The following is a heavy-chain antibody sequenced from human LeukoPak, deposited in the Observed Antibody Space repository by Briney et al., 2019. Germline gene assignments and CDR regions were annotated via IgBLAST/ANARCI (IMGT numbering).Heavy chain of an antibody. D-gene: IGHD3-22*01. J-gene: IGHJ2*01. CDR3: RRGDCYDGSGEWYFDL. Sequence: PGGSLTLSCAAPGFSFSSYGMHSVRQAPRNGRAWVAVMWYDGSNKYYADSVKGRFTISRDNDKNTLYLQMNSLRAEDTAVYYCRRGDCYDGSGEWYFDLWGRGTLVTVSS. CDR2: MWYDGSNK. CDR1: GFSFSSYG. V-gene: IGHV3-33*03.